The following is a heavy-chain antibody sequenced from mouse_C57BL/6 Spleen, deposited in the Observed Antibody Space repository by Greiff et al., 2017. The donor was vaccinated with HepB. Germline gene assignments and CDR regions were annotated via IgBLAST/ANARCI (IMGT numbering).Heavy chain of an antibody. D-gene: IGHD2-10*01. CDR3: ARPYSRYAMDY. Sequence: VQLQQSGAELVKPGASVKLSCTASGFNIKDYYMHWVKQRTEQGLEWIGRIDPEDGETKYAPKCQGKATITADTSSNTAYLQLSSLTSEDTAVYYCARPYSRYAMDYWGQGTSVTVSS. J-gene: IGHJ4*01. CDR1: GFNIKDYY. V-gene: IGHV14-2*01. CDR2: IDPEDGET.